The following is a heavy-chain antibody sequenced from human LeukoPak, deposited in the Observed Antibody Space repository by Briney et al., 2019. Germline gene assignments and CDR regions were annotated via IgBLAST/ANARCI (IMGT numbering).Heavy chain of an antibody. J-gene: IGHJ5*02. V-gene: IGHV4-59*08. CDR3: ARHYCSGGSCSSNWFDP. CDR1: GGSISSYY. CDR2: IYYSGST. Sequence: SETLPLTCTVSGGSISSYYWSWIRQPPGKGLVWIGYIYYSGSTNYNPSLKSRVTISVDTSKNQFSLKLSSVTAADTAVYYCARHYCSGGSCSSNWFDPWGQGTLVTVSS. D-gene: IGHD2-15*01.